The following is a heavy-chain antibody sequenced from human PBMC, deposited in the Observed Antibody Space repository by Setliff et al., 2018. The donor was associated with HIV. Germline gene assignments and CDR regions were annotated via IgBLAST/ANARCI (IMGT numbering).Heavy chain of an antibody. J-gene: IGHJ4*01. Sequence: PSETLSLTCTVSGGSISSGAYYWSWIRQPPGKGLEWIGYIYYSGSTNYNPSLKSRVTISVDTSKNQFSLELSSVTAADTAVYYCARGVRGVIIDWYYFDHWGHGTQVTVSS. D-gene: IGHD3-10*01. CDR1: GGSISSGAYY. CDR2: IYYSGST. V-gene: IGHV4-61*08. CDR3: ARGVRGVIIDWYYFDH.